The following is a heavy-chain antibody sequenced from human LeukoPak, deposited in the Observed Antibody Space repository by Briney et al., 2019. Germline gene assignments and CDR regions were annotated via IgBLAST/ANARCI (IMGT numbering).Heavy chain of an antibody. J-gene: IGHJ6*02. D-gene: IGHD3-9*01. Sequence: PGGSLRLSCAASGFTFSSYAMSWVRQAPGKGLEWVSAISGSGGSTYYADSVKGRFTISRDNSKNTLYLQMNSLRAEDTAVYYCPCTPGVILTVIYYYYYVMAVGAKGPRSPSP. CDR3: PCTPGVILTVIYYYYYVMAV. CDR2: ISGSGGST. V-gene: IGHV3-23*01. CDR1: GFTFSSYA.